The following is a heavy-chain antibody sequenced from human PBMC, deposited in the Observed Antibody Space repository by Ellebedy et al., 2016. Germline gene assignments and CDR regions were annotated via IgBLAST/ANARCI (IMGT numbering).Heavy chain of an antibody. J-gene: IGHJ4*02. D-gene: IGHD2-21*02. Sequence: ASVKVSCKASGYTFTSYYMHWVRQAPGQGLEWMGIINPSGGSTSYAQKFQGRVTMTRDTSTSTVYMELSSLRSEDTAVYYCATLGVTRYFDYWGQGTLVTVSS. CDR3: ATLGVTRYFDY. CDR1: GYTFTSYY. V-gene: IGHV1-46*01. CDR2: INPSGGST.